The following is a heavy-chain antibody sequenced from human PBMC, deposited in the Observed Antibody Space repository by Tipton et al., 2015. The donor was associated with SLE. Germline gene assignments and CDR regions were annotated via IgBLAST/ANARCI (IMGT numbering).Heavy chain of an antibody. V-gene: IGHV3-11*06. J-gene: IGHJ2*01. D-gene: IGHD4-23*01. CDR3: ARDRTTVATDWYFDL. Sequence: QLVQSGGGVVQPGRSLRLSCAASGFTFSDYYMSWIRQAPGKGLEWVSSISSSSSYIYYAGSVKGRFTISRDNAKNSLYLQMNSLRAGDTAVYYCARDRTTVATDWYFDLWGRGTLVTVSS. CDR2: ISSSSSYI. CDR1: GFTFSDYY.